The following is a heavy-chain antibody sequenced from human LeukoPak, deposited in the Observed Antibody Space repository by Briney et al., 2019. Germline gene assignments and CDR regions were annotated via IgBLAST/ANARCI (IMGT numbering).Heavy chain of an antibody. D-gene: IGHD3-16*01. V-gene: IGHV1-46*01. CDR1: GYTFTSYY. Sequence: ASVKVSGKASGYTFTSYYMHWVRQAPGQGLEWMGIINPSGGSASYAQKFQGRVTMTRDTSTSTVYMELSSLRSEDTAVYYCSLAGAVTTIDYWGQGALVTVSS. CDR2: INPSGGSA. CDR3: SLAGAVTTIDY. J-gene: IGHJ4*02.